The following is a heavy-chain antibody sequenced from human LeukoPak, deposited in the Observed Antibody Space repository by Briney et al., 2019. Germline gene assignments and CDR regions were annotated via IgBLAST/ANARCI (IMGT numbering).Heavy chain of an antibody. CDR2: ISSSSSTI. CDR1: GFTFSSYS. Sequence: GGSLRLSCAASGFTFSSYSMNWVRQAPGKGLEWVSYISSSSSTIYYADSVKGRFTISRDNAKNSLYPQMNSLRAEDTAVYYCARLGFDYWGQGTLVTVSS. CDR3: ARLGFDY. J-gene: IGHJ4*02. V-gene: IGHV3-48*01.